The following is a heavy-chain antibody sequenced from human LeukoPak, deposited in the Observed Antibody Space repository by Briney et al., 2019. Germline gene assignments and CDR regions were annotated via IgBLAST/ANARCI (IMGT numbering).Heavy chain of an antibody. D-gene: IGHD2-2*01. J-gene: IGHJ4*02. Sequence: GGSLRLSCAASGFTYSNYAMNWVRQAPGKGLEWVSAISGSGGSTYYADSVKGRFTISKDNSKNTLYLQMNSLRAEDTAVYYCAKDHTDIVVVPDAHFDYWGQGTLVTVSS. CDR1: GFTYSNYA. CDR2: ISGSGGST. V-gene: IGHV3-23*01. CDR3: AKDHTDIVVVPDAHFDY.